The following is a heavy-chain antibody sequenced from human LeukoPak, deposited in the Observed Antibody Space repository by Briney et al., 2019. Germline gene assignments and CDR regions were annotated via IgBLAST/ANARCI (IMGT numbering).Heavy chain of an antibody. CDR2: IFYGGST. J-gene: IGHJ3*02. D-gene: IGHD3-10*01. Sequence: PETLSLTCADSGGSLISYYRSSIRQPPRKRPERVGYIFYGGSTKYNPSLLSRVTISVETSKNQFSLNLSSMTAAVTAVYYCARGWVVRGARGAFDIWGEGAMVTVSS. V-gene: IGHV4-59*01. CDR1: GGSLISYY. CDR3: ARGWVVRGARGAFDI.